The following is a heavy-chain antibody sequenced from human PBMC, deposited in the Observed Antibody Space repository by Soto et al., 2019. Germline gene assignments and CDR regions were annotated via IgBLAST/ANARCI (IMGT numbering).Heavy chain of an antibody. CDR2: IYYSGST. CDR3: ARTYCSSTSCYYDY. V-gene: IGHV4-59*08. D-gene: IGHD2-2*01. J-gene: IGHJ4*02. CDR1: GGSISSYY. Sequence: SETLSLTCTVSGGSISSYYWSWIRQPPGKGLEWIGYIYYSGSTNYNPSLKSRVTISVDTSKNQFSLKLSSVTAADTAVYYCARTYCSSTSCYYDYWGQGTLVTVSS.